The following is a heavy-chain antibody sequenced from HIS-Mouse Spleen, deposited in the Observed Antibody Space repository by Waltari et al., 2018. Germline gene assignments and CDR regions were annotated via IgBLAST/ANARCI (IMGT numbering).Heavy chain of an antibody. J-gene: IGHJ3*02. V-gene: IGHV3-33*06. CDR3: AKASGPNAFDI. CDR1: GFTFSSYG. CDR2: IWYDGRNK. Sequence: QVQLVESGGGVVQPGRSLRLSCAASGFTFSSYGMHWVRQAPGKGLEWVAVIWYDGRNKDYADSVKGRFTISRDNSKNTLYLQMNSLRAEDTAVYYCAKASGPNAFDIWGQGTMVTVSS.